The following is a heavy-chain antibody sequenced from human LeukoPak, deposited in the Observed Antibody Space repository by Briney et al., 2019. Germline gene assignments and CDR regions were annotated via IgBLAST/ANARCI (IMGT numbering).Heavy chain of an antibody. CDR1: GFTFSSYE. D-gene: IGHD5-18*01. J-gene: IGHJ4*02. CDR3: ARESGERGYSYGFRYFDY. Sequence: PGGSLRLSCAASGFTFSSYEMNWVRQAPGKGLEWVSYISSSGSTIYYADSVKGRFTISRDNAKNSLYLQMNNLRAEDTAVYYCARESGERGYSYGFRYFDYWGQGTLVTVSS. CDR2: ISSSGSTI. V-gene: IGHV3-48*03.